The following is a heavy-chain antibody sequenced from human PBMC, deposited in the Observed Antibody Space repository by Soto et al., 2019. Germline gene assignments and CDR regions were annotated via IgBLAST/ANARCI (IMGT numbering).Heavy chain of an antibody. D-gene: IGHD2-15*01. V-gene: IGHV3-33*01. CDR1: GFTFSSYG. J-gene: IGHJ3*02. Sequence: GGSLRLSCAASGFTFSSYGMHWVRQAPGKGLEWAAVIWYDGSNKYYADSVKGRFTISRDNSKNTLYLQMNSLRAEDTAVYYCCSGFSQGAFDIWGQGTMVTV. CDR2: IWYDGSNK. CDR3: CSGFSQGAFDI.